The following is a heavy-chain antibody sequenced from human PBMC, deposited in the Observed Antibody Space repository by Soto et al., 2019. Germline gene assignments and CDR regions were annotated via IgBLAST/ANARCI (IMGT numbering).Heavy chain of an antibody. Sequence: EVQLLESGGGLVQRGESLRVSCAASGFTFSTYAMSWVRQAPGKGLEWVSAISGSGGSTYYADSVKGRFTISRDNSKDTLYLQMNSLRAEDTAVYYCAKERDSRTNSNWFDPWGQGTLVTVSS. CDR1: GFTFSTYA. CDR3: AKERDSRTNSNWFDP. CDR2: ISGSGGST. V-gene: IGHV3-23*01. D-gene: IGHD2-2*01. J-gene: IGHJ5*02.